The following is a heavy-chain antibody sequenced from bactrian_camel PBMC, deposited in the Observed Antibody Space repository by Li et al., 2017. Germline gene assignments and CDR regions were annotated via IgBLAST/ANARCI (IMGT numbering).Heavy chain of an antibody. J-gene: IGHJ4*01. CDR3: AADQQFYSDKDY. V-gene: IGHV3S40*01. CDR2: IHTGGGST. CDR1: GYTYTVA. D-gene: IGHD2*01. Sequence: DVQLVESGGGSVQVGGSLRLSCTASGYTYTVAWFRQAPGKEREGVAAIHTGGGSTYYADSVKGRFTISNDDAKNTLYLQMNSLKPEDTAEYYCAADQQFYSDKDYWGQGTQVTVS.